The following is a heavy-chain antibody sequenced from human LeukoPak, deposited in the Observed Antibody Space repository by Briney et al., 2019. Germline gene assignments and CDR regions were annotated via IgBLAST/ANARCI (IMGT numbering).Heavy chain of an antibody. CDR2: MNPNSGNT. J-gene: IGHJ3*02. V-gene: IGHV1-8*01. Sequence: ASVKVSCKASGYTFTSYDINWVRQATGQGLEWMGWMNPNSGNTGYAQKFQGRVTMTRNTSISTAYMELSSLRSEDTAVYYCARGLYDSSGYYYAIDAFDTWGQGTMVTVSS. CDR3: ARGLYDSSGYYYAIDAFDT. D-gene: IGHD3-22*01. CDR1: GYTFTSYD.